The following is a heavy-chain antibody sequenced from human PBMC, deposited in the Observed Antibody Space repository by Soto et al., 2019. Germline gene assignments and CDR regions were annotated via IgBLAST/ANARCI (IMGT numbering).Heavy chain of an antibody. D-gene: IGHD3-3*01. CDR3: ARASARFGVVIVGTYYFDY. J-gene: IGHJ4*02. CDR1: GGSFSGYY. V-gene: IGHV4-34*01. CDR2: INHSGST. Sequence: PSETLSLTCAVYGGSFSGYYWSWIRQPPGKGLEWIGEINHSGSTNYNPSLKSRVTISVDTSKNQFSLKLSSVTAADTAVYYCARASARFGVVIVGTYYFDYWGQGTLVTVSS.